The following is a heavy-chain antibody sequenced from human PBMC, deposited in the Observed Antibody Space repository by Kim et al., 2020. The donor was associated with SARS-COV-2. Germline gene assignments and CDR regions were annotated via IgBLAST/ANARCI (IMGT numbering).Heavy chain of an antibody. Sequence: GGSLRLSCAASGFTFSSYAMTWVRQAPGKGLEWVSSISGSGGSTYYADSVKGRFTISRDIAKNTLYLQMKSLRAEDTAVYYCAKGDDLGRWGQGTLVTVSS. CDR3: AKGDDLGR. J-gene: IGHJ4*02. CDR1: GFTFSSYA. V-gene: IGHV3-23*01. CDR2: ISGSGGST. D-gene: IGHD3-16*01.